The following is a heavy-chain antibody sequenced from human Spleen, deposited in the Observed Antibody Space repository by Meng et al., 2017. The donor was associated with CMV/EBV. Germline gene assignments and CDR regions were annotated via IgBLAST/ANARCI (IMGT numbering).Heavy chain of an antibody. CDR2: ISYDGSDK. D-gene: IGHD6-6*01. V-gene: IGHV3-30*04. CDR3: ARDRLASEQLVRIGVRNYGMDV. J-gene: IGHJ6*02. Sequence: GESLKISCAASGFTFSSYAMSWVRQAPGKGLEWVAVISYDGSDKYYADSVKGRFTISRDSSKNSLYLQMNSLRAEDTAVYYCARDRLASEQLVRIGVRNYGMDVWGQGTTVTVSS. CDR1: GFTFSSYA.